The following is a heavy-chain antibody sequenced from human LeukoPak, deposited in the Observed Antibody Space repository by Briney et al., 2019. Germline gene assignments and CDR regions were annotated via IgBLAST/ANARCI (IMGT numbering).Heavy chain of an antibody. CDR2: ISGSGGST. CDR3: AKFKYSGSYYNYYYYGMDV. V-gene: IGHV3-23*01. D-gene: IGHD1-26*01. CDR1: GFTFSSYA. J-gene: IGHJ6*02. Sequence: GGSLRLSCAASGFTFSSYAMSWVLQAPGKGLEWVSAISGSGGSTYYADSVKGRFTISRDNSKNTLYLQMNSLRAEDTAVYYCAKFKYSGSYYNYYYYGMDVWGQGTTVTVSS.